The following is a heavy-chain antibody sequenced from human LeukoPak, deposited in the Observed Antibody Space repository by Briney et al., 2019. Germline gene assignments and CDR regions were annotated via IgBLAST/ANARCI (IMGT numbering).Heavy chain of an antibody. CDR3: ARGNDY. Sequence: SETLSLTCAVSGGSISSGGYSWSWIRQPPGKGLEWIGYIYHSGSTYYNPSLKSRVTISVDRSKNQFSLKLTSVTAADTAVYYCARGNDYWGQGTLVTVSS. V-gene: IGHV4-30-2*01. J-gene: IGHJ4*02. CDR1: GGSISSGGYS. CDR2: IYHSGST.